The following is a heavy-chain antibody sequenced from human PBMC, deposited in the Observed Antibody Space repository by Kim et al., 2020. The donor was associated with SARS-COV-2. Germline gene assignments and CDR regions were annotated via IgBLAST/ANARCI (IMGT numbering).Heavy chain of an antibody. CDR3: AKAMGSWGYYPETPNYYCYYGMDV. Sequence: GGSLRLSCAASGFTFDDYAMHWVRQAPGKGLEWVSLISWDGGSTYYADSVKGRFTISRDNSKNSLYLQMNSLRAEDTALYYCAKAMGSWGYYPETPNYYCYYGMDVWGQGTTVTVSS. CDR1: GFTFDDYA. CDR2: ISWDGGST. D-gene: IGHD3-10*01. V-gene: IGHV3-43D*03. J-gene: IGHJ6*02.